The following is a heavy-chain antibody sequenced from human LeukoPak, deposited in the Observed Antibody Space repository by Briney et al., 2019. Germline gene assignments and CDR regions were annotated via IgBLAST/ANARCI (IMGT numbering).Heavy chain of an antibody. Sequence: GGSLRLSCALSGFTFTNNAMTWVRQAPGKGLQWVSTIGGGDVEIHYADSVKGRFTNSRDNSKNTLYLQMNSLRAEDTAVYYCGRGHRFCSRGNCNSPVDYWGQGTLVTVSS. J-gene: IGHJ4*02. CDR3: GRGHRFCSRGNCNSPVDY. CDR2: IGGGDVEI. CDR1: GFTFTNNA. V-gene: IGHV3-23*01. D-gene: IGHD2-15*01.